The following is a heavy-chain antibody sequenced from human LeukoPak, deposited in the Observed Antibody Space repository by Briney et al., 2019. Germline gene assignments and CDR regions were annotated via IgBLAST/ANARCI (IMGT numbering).Heavy chain of an antibody. D-gene: IGHD5-18*01. CDR1: GGSLSGYY. CDR3: ARGVDTAMVTEYDY. CDR2: INHSGST. J-gene: IGHJ4*02. V-gene: IGHV4-34*01. Sequence: SETLSLTCAVYGGSLSGYYWSWIRQPPGKGLEWTGEINHSGSTNYNPSLKSRVTISVNTSKNQFSLKLSSVTAADTAVYYCARGVDTAMVTEYDYWGQGTLVTVSS.